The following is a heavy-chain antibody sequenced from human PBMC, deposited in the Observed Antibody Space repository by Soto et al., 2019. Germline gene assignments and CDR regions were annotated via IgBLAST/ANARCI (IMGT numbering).Heavy chain of an antibody. CDR1: DYSFSDYW. D-gene: IGHD6-13*01. CDR3: GRSSYSSDWFYFDH. Sequence: GESLKISCKGSDYSFSDYWIGWVRQMPGKGLEWMAMIYPDDSKTRYNPSFQGQVTISADKSSRTAYLQWSGLKASDTAIYYCGRSSYSSDWFYFDHWGQGALVTVS. J-gene: IGHJ4*02. CDR2: IYPDDSKT. V-gene: IGHV5-51*01.